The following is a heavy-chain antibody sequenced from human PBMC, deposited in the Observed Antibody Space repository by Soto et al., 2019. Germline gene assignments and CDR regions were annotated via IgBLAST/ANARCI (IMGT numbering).Heavy chain of an antibody. CDR3: ARESSRTAYFFDY. CDR2: IYYSGST. D-gene: IGHD3-10*01. J-gene: IGHJ4*02. V-gene: IGHV4-61*01. CDR1: GGSVSSGSYY. Sequence: SETLSLTCTVSGGSVSSGSYYWSWIRQPPGKGLEGIGYIYYSGSTNYDPSLRGRVTISVDTSKNPFYLKLSCLRAEDTAVYYCARESSRTAYFFDYWGQGTLVTVSS.